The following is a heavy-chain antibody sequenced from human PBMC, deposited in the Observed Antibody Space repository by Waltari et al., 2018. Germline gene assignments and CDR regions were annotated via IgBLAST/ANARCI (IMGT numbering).Heavy chain of an antibody. J-gene: IGHJ3*02. CDR2: INHSGST. D-gene: IGHD3-3*01. Sequence: QVQLQQWGAGLLKPSETLSLTCAVYGGSFSGYYWSWIRQPPGKGLEWIGEINHSGSTNYNPSLKSRVTISVDTSKNQFSLKLSSVTAADTAVYYCARERGPGGDLFRVGPWDRAFDIWGQGTMVTVSS. V-gene: IGHV4-34*01. CDR3: ARERGPGGDLFRVGPWDRAFDI. CDR1: GGSFSGYY.